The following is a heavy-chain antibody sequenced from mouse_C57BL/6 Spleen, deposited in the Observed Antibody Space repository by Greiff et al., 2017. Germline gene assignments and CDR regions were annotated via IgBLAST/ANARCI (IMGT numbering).Heavy chain of an antibody. CDR3: ARSPYYYGSIYVGVDY. D-gene: IGHD1-1*01. J-gene: IGHJ4*01. V-gene: IGHV1-4*01. Sequence: QVQLQQSGAELARPGASVKMSCKASGYTFTSYTMHWVKQRPGQGLEWIGYINPSSGYTKYNQKFKYKATLTADKYSSTAYMQLSILTSEDSSVYSCARSPYYYGSIYVGVDYWGQGTSVTVSS. CDR1: GYTFTSYT. CDR2: INPSSGYT.